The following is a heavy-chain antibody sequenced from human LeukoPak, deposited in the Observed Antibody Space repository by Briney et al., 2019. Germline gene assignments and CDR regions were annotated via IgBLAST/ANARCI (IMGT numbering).Heavy chain of an antibody. V-gene: IGHV3-21*01. CDR2: ITSSSIHT. CDR1: GFTFDDYG. D-gene: IGHD4-23*01. CDR3: ARIYGGVHYYYYMDV. J-gene: IGHJ6*03. Sequence: PGGSLRLSCAASGFTFDDYGMNWVRQAPGKGLEWVSSITSSSIHTFYADSVRGRFTISRDNAKNSLYLQMNSLRAEDTAVYYCARIYGGVHYYYYMDVWGKGTTVTISS.